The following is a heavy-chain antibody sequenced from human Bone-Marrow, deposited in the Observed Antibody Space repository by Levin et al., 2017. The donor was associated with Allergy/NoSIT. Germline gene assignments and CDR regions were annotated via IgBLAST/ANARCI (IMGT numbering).Heavy chain of an antibody. Sequence: ASVKVSCKASGYTFTSYDINWVRQATGQGLEWMGWMNPNSGNTGYAQKFQGRVTMTRNTSISTAYMELSSLRSEDTAVYYCARGQGRSIAAPRDYYYGMDVWGQGTTVTVSS. V-gene: IGHV1-8*01. D-gene: IGHD6-6*01. CDR2: MNPNSGNT. CDR3: ARGQGRSIAAPRDYYYGMDV. CDR1: GYTFTSYD. J-gene: IGHJ6*02.